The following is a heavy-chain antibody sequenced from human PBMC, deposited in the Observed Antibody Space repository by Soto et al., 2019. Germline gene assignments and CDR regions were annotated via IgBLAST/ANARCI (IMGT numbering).Heavy chain of an antibody. CDR1: GGTFSGYY. D-gene: IGHD4-17*01. J-gene: IGHJ4*02. CDR3: ARVRADYGGKRYDY. V-gene: IGHV4-34*01. Sequence: SETLYLTCAVYGGTFSGYYWSWLLQPPGKGLEWIGEINHSGSTNYNPSLKSRVTISVDTSKNQFSLKLSSVTAADTAVYYCARVRADYGGKRYDYWGQGTLVTVSS. CDR2: INHSGST.